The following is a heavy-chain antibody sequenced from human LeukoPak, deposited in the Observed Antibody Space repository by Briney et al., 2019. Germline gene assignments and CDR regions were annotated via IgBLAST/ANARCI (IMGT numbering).Heavy chain of an antibody. CDR1: GGSISSYY. CDR2: IYTSGST. V-gene: IGHV4-4*07. D-gene: IGHD3-3*01. CDR3: ARYADFWSGYHPNYYYYYYMDV. Sequence: PSETLSLTCTVSGGSISSYYWSWIRQPAGKGLEWIGRIYTSGSTNYNPSLKSRVTMSVDTSKNQFSLKLSSVTAADTAVYYCARYADFWSGYHPNYYYYYYMDVWGKGTTVTVSS. J-gene: IGHJ6*03.